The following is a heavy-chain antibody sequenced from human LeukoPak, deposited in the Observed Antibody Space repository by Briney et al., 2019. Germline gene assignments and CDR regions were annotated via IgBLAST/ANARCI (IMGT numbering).Heavy chain of an antibody. CDR1: GFTFSSYA. CDR2: ISGSGGST. V-gene: IGHV3-23*01. CDR3: AKEGVYYDSTTDAFDI. J-gene: IGHJ3*02. D-gene: IGHD3-22*01. Sequence: GGSLRLSCAASGFTFSSYAMSWVRQAPGKGLEWVSAISGSGGSTYYADSVKGRFIISRDNSKNTLYLQMNSLRAEDTAVYYCAKEGVYYDSTTDAFDIWGQGTMVTVSS.